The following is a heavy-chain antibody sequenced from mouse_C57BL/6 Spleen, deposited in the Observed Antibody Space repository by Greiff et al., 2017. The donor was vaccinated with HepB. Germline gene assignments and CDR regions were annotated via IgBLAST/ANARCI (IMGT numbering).Heavy chain of an antibody. Sequence: EVQLQQSGPELVKPGASVKISCKASGYTFTDYYMNWVKQSHGKSLEWIGDINPNNGGTSYNQKFKGKATLTVDKSSSTAYMELRSLTSEDSAVYYCEIYYYGSSYDGYAMDYWGQGTSVTVSS. J-gene: IGHJ4*01. CDR2: INPNNGGT. CDR3: EIYYYGSSYDGYAMDY. D-gene: IGHD1-1*01. CDR1: GYTFTDYY. V-gene: IGHV1-26*01.